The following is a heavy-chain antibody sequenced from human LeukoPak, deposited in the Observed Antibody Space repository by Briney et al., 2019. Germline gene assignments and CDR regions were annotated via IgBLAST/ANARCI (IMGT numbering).Heavy chain of an antibody. CDR1: GFTFSSFG. CDR2: IWYDGTNK. V-gene: IGHV3-33*01. CDR3: TRRGGNHLEYFDY. J-gene: IGHJ4*02. D-gene: IGHD3-3*01. Sequence: PGRSLRLSCAASGFTFSSFGMHWVRQAPGKGLEWVSVIWYDGTNKYYADSVKGRFTISRDNSKNTLYMQMNRLRAEDTAVYYCTRRGGNHLEYFDYWGQGTLVTVSS.